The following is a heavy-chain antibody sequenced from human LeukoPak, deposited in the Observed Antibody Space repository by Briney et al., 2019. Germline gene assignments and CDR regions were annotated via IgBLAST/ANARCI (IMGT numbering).Heavy chain of an antibody. V-gene: IGHV3-21*01. J-gene: IGHJ4*02. Sequence: GGSLRLSCAASGFTFSSYSMNWVRQAPGKGLEWVSSISSSSSYIYYADSVKGRFTISRDNAKNSLYLQMNSLRAEDTAVYYCARDGGIVGASDYWGQGTLVTVSS. CDR2: ISSSSSYI. CDR3: ARDGGIVGASDY. CDR1: GFTFSSYS. D-gene: IGHD1-26*01.